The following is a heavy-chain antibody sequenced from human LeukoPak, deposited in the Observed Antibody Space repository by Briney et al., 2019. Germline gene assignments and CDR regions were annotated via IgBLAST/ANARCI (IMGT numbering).Heavy chain of an antibody. CDR1: GFTFSSYA. D-gene: IGHD3-22*01. CDR2: ISGSGGST. Sequence: GGSLRLSCAASGFTFSSYAMSWVRQAPGKGLEWVSAISGSGGSTYYAYSVKGRFTISRDNSKNTLYLQMNGLRAEDTAVYYCAKANYYDSSGTSMGRYFDYWGQGTLVTVSS. J-gene: IGHJ4*02. CDR3: AKANYYDSSGTSMGRYFDY. V-gene: IGHV3-23*01.